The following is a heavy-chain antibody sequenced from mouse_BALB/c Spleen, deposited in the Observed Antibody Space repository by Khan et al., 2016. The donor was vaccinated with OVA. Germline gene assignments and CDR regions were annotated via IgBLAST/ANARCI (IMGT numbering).Heavy chain of an antibody. D-gene: IGHD1-1*01. CDR1: GFTFSTYG. CDR2: VSTGGGYT. Sequence: EVELVGSGGDLVKPGGSLKLSCAASGFTFSTYGMSWVRQTPDKRLEWVATVSTGGGYTYYPDSVKGRFTISRDNAKNTLYLQMSSLKSEDTAMFYGARLAYYYDSEGFAYWGQGTLVTVSA. CDR3: ARLAYYYDSEGFAY. J-gene: IGHJ3*01. V-gene: IGHV5-6*01.